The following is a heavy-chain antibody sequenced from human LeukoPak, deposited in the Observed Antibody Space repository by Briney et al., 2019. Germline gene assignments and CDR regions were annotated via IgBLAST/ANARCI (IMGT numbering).Heavy chain of an antibody. CDR1: GFTFSIYE. J-gene: IGHJ4*02. V-gene: IGHV3-21*01. Sequence: GGSLRLSCAASGFTFSIYEMNWVRQAPGKGLEWVSSISSSNSYIYNADSVKGRFTISRDNAKNSLYLQMNSLRAEDTAVYYCARDQGLLVVAGRFGYWGQGTLVTVSP. CDR3: ARDQGLLVVAGRFGY. CDR2: ISSSNSYI. D-gene: IGHD6-19*01.